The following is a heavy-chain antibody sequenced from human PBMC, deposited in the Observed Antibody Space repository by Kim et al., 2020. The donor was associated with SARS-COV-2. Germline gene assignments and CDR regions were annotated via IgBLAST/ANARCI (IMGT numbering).Heavy chain of an antibody. J-gene: IGHJ4*02. CDR3: AHRYFFGETYYFDY. Sequence: SPSLKSRLTITKDTSKNQVVLTMTNMDPVDTATYYCAHRYFFGETYYFDYWGQGTLVTVSS. D-gene: IGHD4-17*01. V-gene: IGHV2-5*01.